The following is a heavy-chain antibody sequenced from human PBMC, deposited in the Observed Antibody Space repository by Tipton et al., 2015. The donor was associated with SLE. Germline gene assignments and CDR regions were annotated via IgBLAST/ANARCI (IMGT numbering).Heavy chain of an antibody. V-gene: IGHV3-53*01. Sequence: SLRLSCAASGFTVSSNYMSWVRQAPGKGLEWVSVIYSGGSTYYADSVKGRFTISRDNSKNTLYLQMNSLRAEDTAVYYCAKIREYSDYDLPDFWGQGILVTVSS. CDR2: IYSGGST. D-gene: IGHD5-12*01. CDR3: AKIREYSDYDLPDF. CDR1: GFTVSSNY. J-gene: IGHJ4*02.